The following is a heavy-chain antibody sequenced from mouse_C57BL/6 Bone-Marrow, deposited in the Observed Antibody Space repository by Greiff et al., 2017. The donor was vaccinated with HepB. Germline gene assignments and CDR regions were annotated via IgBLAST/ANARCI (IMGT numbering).Heavy chain of an antibody. Sequence: VKLMESGAELVRPGASVTLSCKASGYTFTDYEMHWVKQTPVHGLEWIGAIDPETGGTAYNQKFKGKAILTADKSSSTAYMELRSLTSEDSAVYYCTRYHVRDYWGQGTSVTVSS. V-gene: IGHV1-15*01. J-gene: IGHJ4*01. CDR3: TRYHVRDY. CDR1: GYTFTDYE. CDR2: IDPETGGT.